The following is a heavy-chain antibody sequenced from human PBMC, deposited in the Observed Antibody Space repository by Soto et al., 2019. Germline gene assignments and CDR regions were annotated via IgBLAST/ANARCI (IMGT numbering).Heavy chain of an antibody. J-gene: IGHJ4*02. V-gene: IGHV1-3*01. Sequence: QVQLVQSGAEVKKPGASVKVSCKASGYTFSKYAMQWVRQAPGQSLEWMGWINAANGNTKYSQRFQGRVTLSRDTSASTADMELSSLRSEDTAMYYCARGDGDYLPDYWGQGTLVTVSS. CDR3: ARGDGDYLPDY. CDR2: INAANGNT. D-gene: IGHD4-17*01. CDR1: GYTFSKYA.